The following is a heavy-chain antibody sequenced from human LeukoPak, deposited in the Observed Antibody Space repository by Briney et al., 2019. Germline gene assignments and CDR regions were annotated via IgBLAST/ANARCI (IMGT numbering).Heavy chain of an antibody. CDR1: GFTFNEYY. D-gene: IGHD2-2*01. CDR3: ARGVQLMPDY. J-gene: IGHJ4*02. Sequence: SGGSLRLSCAASGFTFNEYYMSWIRQAPGKGLEWVSYISTTGSYINYADSVKGRFTISRDNAKNSLYLQMNSLRAEDTAVYYCARGVQLMPDYWGQGTLVTVSS. CDR2: ISTTGSYI. V-gene: IGHV3-11*06.